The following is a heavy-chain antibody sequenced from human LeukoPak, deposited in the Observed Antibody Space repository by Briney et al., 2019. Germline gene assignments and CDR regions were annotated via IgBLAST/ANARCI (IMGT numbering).Heavy chain of an antibody. V-gene: IGHV3-23*01. CDR3: AKDPRGTIPTNWFDP. J-gene: IGHJ5*02. CDR1: GFTFSSYA. D-gene: IGHD3-10*01. CDR2: ISGSGGST. Sequence: GGSLGLSCAASGFTFSSYAMSWVRQAPGKGLEWVSAISGSGGSTYYADSVKGRFTISRDNSKNALYLQMNSLRAEDTAVYYCAKDPRGTIPTNWFDPWGQGTLVTVSS.